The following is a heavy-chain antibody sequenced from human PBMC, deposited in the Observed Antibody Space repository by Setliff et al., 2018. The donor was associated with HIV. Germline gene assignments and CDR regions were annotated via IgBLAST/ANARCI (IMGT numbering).Heavy chain of an antibody. D-gene: IGHD3-22*01. J-gene: IGHJ4*02. CDR1: GYTFTSYG. CDR3: ARDLIGFSYYDSSGYFDY. Sequence: ASVKVSCKASGYTFTSYGISWVRQAPGQGLEWMGWISAYNGNTNYAQKLQGRVTMTTDTSTSTAYMELRSLRSDDTAVYYCARDLIGFSYYDSSGYFDYWGQGTLVTVSS. V-gene: IGHV1-18*01. CDR2: ISAYNGNT.